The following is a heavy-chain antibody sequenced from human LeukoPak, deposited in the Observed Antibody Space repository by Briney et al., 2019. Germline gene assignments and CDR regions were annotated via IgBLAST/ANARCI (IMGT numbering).Heavy chain of an antibody. J-gene: IGHJ5*02. CDR2: IYYSGST. D-gene: IGHD6-13*01. CDR3: ARISVGAAGNNWFDP. CDR1: GGSISSSYY. Sequence: ASETLSLTCTVSGGSISSSYYWGWIRQPPGKGLEWIGSIYYSGSTYYNPSLKSRVTISVDTSKNQFSLKLSSVTAADTAGYYCARISVGAAGNNWFDPWGQGTLVTVSS. V-gene: IGHV4-39*01.